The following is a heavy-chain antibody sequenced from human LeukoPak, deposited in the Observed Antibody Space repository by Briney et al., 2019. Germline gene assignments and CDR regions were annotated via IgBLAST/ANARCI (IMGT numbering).Heavy chain of an antibody. CDR1: GGSISSSSYY. J-gene: IGHJ5*02. CDR2: IYYSGST. Sequence: PSETLSLTCTVSGGSISSSSYYWGWIRQPPGKRLEWIGSIYYSGSTYYNPSLKRRVTISVDTSKNQFSLKLSSVTAADTAVYYCARDIPPVYYYDSSAPLLGWFDPWGQGTLVTVSS. D-gene: IGHD3-22*01. CDR3: ARDIPPVYYYDSSAPLLGWFDP. V-gene: IGHV4-39*07.